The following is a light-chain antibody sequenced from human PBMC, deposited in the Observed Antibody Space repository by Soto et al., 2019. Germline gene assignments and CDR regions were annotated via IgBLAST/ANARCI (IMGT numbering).Light chain of an antibody. V-gene: IGKV3-20*01. CDR3: QQYSTSPT. CDR1: QSVSNNY. Sequence: ENVSTQSPGTVSLSPGERAPLSCRASQSVSNNYLARYQQKPGQGPRRLIYGASSRATGIPDRFSGSGSGTDFTLTISRLEPEDFAVYYCQQYSTSPTFGEGTRLEIK. J-gene: IGKJ5*01. CDR2: GAS.